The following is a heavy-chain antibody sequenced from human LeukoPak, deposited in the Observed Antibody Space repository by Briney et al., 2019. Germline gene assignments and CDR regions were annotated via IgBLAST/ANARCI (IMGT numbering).Heavy chain of an antibody. V-gene: IGHV4-61*08. CDR3: ASLYGSGSSFDY. CDR2: IYYSGSP. J-gene: IGHJ4*02. CDR1: GGSISSGDYY. Sequence: PSETLSLTCTVSGGSISSGDYYWSWIRQHPGKGLEWIGYIYYSGSPNYNPSLKSRVTISVDTSKNQFSLKLSSVTAADTAVYYCASLYGSGSSFDYWGQGTLVTVSS. D-gene: IGHD3-10*01.